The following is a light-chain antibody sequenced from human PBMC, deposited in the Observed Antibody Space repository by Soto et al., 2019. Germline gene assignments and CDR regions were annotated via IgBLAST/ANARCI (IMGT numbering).Light chain of an antibody. CDR3: SSYTSSSTLV. Sequence: QSVLTQPASVSGSPGQSITISCTGTSSDVGGYNYVSWYQQHPGKAPKLMIYEVSNRPSGVSNRFSGSKSGNTASLTISGLRAEDGADYYCSSYTSSSTLVFGGGTQLTV. V-gene: IGLV2-14*01. CDR1: SSDVGGYNY. J-gene: IGLJ2*01. CDR2: EVS.